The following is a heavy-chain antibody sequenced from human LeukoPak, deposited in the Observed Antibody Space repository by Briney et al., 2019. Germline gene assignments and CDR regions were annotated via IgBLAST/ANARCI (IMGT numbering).Heavy chain of an antibody. V-gene: IGHV3-21*01. CDR3: ARDSLMIDAFDI. J-gene: IGHJ3*02. D-gene: IGHD3-16*01. CDR1: GFTFSSYS. Sequence: GGSLRLSCAASGFTFSSYSMNWVRQAPGKGLEWVSTITSSSRYIYYSDSVKGRFTISRDNAKNSLYLQMNSLRAEDTAVYYCARDSLMIDAFDIWGQGTMVTVSS. CDR2: ITSSSRYI.